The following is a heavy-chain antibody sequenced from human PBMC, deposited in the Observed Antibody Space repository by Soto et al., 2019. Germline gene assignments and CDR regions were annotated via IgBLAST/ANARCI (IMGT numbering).Heavy chain of an antibody. J-gene: IGHJ6*04. V-gene: IGHV3-66*01. CDR3: ARDDVLCDGGRCYGVPLDV. D-gene: IGHD2-15*01. CDR1: GFTVSSKY. Sequence: EVHLVESGGGLVQPGGSLRLSCAASGFTVSSKYMSWVRQAPGKGLAWVSLIQSGGPTYYADSVKGRFTISRDTSENTLHLQMDSLRAEDTAVYYCARDDVLCDGGRCYGVPLDVWSKGTTVPVSS. CDR2: IQSGGPT.